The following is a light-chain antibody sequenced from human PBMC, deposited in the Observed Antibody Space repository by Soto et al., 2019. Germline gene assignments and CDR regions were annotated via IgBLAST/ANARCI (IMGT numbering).Light chain of an antibody. Sequence: DIQMTQSPSSLSASLGDRVTITCRASQDIGVYLAWFQQKPGKVPKLLIYAASTLQSGDPSRFSGSGSGTDFTLTISSLQPEDFATYYCQKYNSAPLTFGGGTKVEIK. CDR3: QKYNSAPLT. CDR1: QDIGVY. CDR2: AAS. V-gene: IGKV1-27*01. J-gene: IGKJ4*01.